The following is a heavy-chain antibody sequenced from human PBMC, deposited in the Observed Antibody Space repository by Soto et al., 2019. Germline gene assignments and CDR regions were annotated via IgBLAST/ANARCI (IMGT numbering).Heavy chain of an antibody. D-gene: IGHD2-15*01. CDR2: INHRGSI. Sequence: QVQLQQWGAGLLKPSETLSLNCAVYGGSFSGYYWSWIRQPPGKGLEWIGEINHRGSINYNPSLKSRVTMSVDTSKNQFALKLHSVTAADTAVFYCARGSRMRIPAASGRDYSSHGLDVWGQGTAVTVSS. V-gene: IGHV4-34*01. J-gene: IGHJ6*02. CDR3: ARGSRMRIPAASGRDYSSHGLDV. CDR1: GGSFSGYY.